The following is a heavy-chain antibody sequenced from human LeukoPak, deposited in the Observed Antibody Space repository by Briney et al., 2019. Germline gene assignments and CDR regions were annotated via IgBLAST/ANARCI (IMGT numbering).Heavy chain of an antibody. D-gene: IGHD6-13*01. CDR2: ISSSSSYI. CDR1: GFTFSSYS. J-gene: IGHJ4*02. V-gene: IGHV3-21*01. Sequence: GGSLRLSCAASGFTFSSYSMNWVRQAPGKGLEWVSSISSSSSYIYYADSVTGRFTISRDNAKNSLYLQMNSLRAEDTAVYYCARDVSIAAADLIAYWGQGTLLTVSS. CDR3: ARDVSIAAADLIAY.